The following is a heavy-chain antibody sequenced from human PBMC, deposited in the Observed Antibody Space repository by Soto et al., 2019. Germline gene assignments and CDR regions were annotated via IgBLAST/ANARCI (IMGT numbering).Heavy chain of an antibody. V-gene: IGHV1-3*01. CDR2: ISPGGGNT. Sequence: QVLLVQSGAEVKEPGASVKLSCKASGFTFSSYVIHWVRQAPGQGLEWVAWISPGGGNTQYSQNFQNRVIVSCDTPATAAYLELSSLRSEDTALYYCARDLISTHGDLFDFWGQGTLVTVSS. CDR3: ARDLISTHGDLFDF. D-gene: IGHD2-21*02. CDR1: GFTFSSYV. J-gene: IGHJ4*02.